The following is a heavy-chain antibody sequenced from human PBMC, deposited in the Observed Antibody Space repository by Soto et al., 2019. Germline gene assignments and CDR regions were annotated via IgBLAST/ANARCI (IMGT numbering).Heavy chain of an antibody. Sequence: KASETLSLTCTVSGGSISSYYWSWIRQPPGKGLEWIGYIYYSGSTNYNPSLKSRVTISVDTSKNQFSLKLSSVTAADTAVYYCARATVINWFDPWGQGTLVTVSS. CDR2: IYYSGST. CDR3: ARATVINWFDP. J-gene: IGHJ5*02. D-gene: IGHD2-21*01. V-gene: IGHV4-59*01. CDR1: GGSISSYY.